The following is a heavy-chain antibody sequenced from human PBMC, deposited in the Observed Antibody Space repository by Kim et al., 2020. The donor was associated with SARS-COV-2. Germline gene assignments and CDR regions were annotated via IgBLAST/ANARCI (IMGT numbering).Heavy chain of an antibody. V-gene: IGHV1-24*01. D-gene: IGHD3-9*01. CDR1: GYTLTELS. CDR3: ATASLRYFERGDAFDI. CDR2: FDPEDGET. J-gene: IGHJ3*02. Sequence: ASVKVSCKVSGYTLTELSMHWVRQAPGKGLEWMGGFDPEDGETIYAQKFQGRVTMTEDTSTDTAYMELSSLRSEDTAVYYCATASLRYFERGDAFDIWGQGTMVTVSS.